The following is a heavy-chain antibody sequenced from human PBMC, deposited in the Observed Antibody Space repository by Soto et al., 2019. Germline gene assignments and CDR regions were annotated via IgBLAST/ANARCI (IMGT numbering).Heavy chain of an antibody. CDR2: IYYSGST. V-gene: IGHV4-59*08. D-gene: IGHD2-2*01. CDR3: ARLARETLYCSSTSCYRVYVYYYMDV. Sequence: SETLSLTCTVSGGSISSYYWSWIRQPPGKGLEWIGYIYYSGSTNYNPSLKSRVTISVDTSKNQFSLKLSSVTAADTAVYYCARLARETLYCSSTSCYRVYVYYYMDVWGKGTTVTVSS. CDR1: GGSISSYY. J-gene: IGHJ6*03.